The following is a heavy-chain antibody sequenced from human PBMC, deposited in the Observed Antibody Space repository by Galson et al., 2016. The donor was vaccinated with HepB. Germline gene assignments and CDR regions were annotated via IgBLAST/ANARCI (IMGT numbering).Heavy chain of an antibody. CDR3: ARGPYGKSRDAFHV. J-gene: IGHJ3*01. Sequence: SLRLSGAGSGFNFRGYGIHWVRQAPGKGLEWVAMSWYDGGNKNYAEPVRGRFTISRDSYNVYLQMNSLRAEDTAMYYCARGPYGKSRDAFHVWGQGTAVTVSS. CDR1: GFNFRGYG. D-gene: IGHD3-10*01. CDR2: SWYDGGNK. V-gene: IGHV3-33*01.